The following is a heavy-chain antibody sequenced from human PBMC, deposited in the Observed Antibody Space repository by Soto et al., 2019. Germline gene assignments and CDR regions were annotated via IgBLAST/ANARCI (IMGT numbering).Heavy chain of an antibody. J-gene: IGHJ4*01. V-gene: IGHV4-61*08. CDR1: GGSISRGGYS. Sequence: SETLSLTCAVSGGSISRGGYSGSWIRQPPGKGLEWIGYIYYSGSTNYNPSLKSRVTISVDTSKNQFSLKLSSVIAADTAVYYCARRSGRSFDYWRHGTLVTVSS. CDR2: IYYSGST. CDR3: ARRSGRSFDY.